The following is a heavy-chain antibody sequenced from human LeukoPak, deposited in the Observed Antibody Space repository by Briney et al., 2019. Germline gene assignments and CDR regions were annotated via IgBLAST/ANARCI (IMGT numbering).Heavy chain of an antibody. CDR2: ISGSGGST. Sequence: SGGSLRLSCAAPGLTFSSYAMSWVRQAPGKGLEWVSAISGSGGSTHYAYSVKVRFTTSRDNSKNTLYLQMNSLRAEDTAEYYCAKDRFPYCRNGVCYLDVWGKGTTVTVSS. D-gene: IGHD2-8*01. J-gene: IGHJ6*04. CDR1: GLTFSSYA. V-gene: IGHV3-23*01. CDR3: AKDRFPYCRNGVCYLDV.